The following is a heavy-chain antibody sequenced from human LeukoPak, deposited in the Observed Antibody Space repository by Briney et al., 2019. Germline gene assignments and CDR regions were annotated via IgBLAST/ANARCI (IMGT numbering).Heavy chain of an antibody. CDR3: ARSSRIPVMTTVFDY. CDR1: GGSISNYY. D-gene: IGHD4-17*01. J-gene: IGHJ4*02. Sequence: SETLSLTCTVSGGSISNYYWSWIRQPPGKGLEWIGYIYYSGNTNYNPSLKSRVTISVDTSKNQFSLKLSSVTAADTAVYYCARSSRIPVMTTVFDYWGQGTLVTVSS. CDR2: IYYSGNT. V-gene: IGHV4-59*08.